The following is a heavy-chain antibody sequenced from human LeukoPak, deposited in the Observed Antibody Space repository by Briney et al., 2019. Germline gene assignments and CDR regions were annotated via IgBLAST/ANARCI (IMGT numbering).Heavy chain of an antibody. CDR1: GFTFTTYA. Sequence: AGGSLRLSCAASGFTFTTYAMIWVRRAPGKGLEWVSGISGSGDATYYADSVKGRFTISRGNSENTVYLQVKSLRADDTAVYYCARLSGTSGTTSRVLDSWGQGALVTVSS. CDR3: ARLSGTSGTTSRVLDS. V-gene: IGHV3-23*01. D-gene: IGHD1-1*01. J-gene: IGHJ4*02. CDR2: ISGSGDAT.